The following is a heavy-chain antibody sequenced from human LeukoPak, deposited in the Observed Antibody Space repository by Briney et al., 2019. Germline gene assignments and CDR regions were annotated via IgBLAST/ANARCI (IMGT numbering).Heavy chain of an antibody. CDR3: ARDRGLDY. CDR2: ITSTSSYI. Sequence: GGSLRLSCAASGLTFSNYNMNWVRQAPGNGLEWVSSITSTSSYIYYADSVKGRFTISRDNAENSLYLQMNSLRAEDTAVYYCARDRGLDYWGQGTLVTVSS. V-gene: IGHV3-21*01. J-gene: IGHJ4*02. CDR1: GLTFSNYN.